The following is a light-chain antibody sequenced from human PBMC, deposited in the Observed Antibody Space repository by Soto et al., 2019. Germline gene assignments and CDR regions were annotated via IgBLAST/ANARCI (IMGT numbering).Light chain of an antibody. CDR1: QSVNTN. V-gene: IGKV3-15*01. Sequence: EIVLTQSPGTLSVSPGEGAALSCRASQSVNTNLAWYQHKPGRGPRLLIYGAATRATGIPARFSGSGSGTDFTLTITSLEPEDFATYYCQQANSFPITFGQGTRLEIK. J-gene: IGKJ5*01. CDR3: QQANSFPIT. CDR2: GAA.